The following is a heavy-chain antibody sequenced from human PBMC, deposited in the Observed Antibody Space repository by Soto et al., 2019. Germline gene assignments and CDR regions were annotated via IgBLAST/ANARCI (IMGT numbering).Heavy chain of an antibody. CDR1: GGTFSTST. D-gene: IGHD5-12*01. CDR3: ARDSPIGSTFSGYDAIDS. Sequence: ASVKVSCKASGGTFSTSTFTWVRQAPGQXLEWMGRTIPLLNVADYAQDFQGRLTITADKSTSTTYMELTSLTSKDTAVYYCARDSPIGSTFSGYDAIDSWGQGTLVTVSS. V-gene: IGHV1-69*04. J-gene: IGHJ4*02. CDR2: TIPLLNVA.